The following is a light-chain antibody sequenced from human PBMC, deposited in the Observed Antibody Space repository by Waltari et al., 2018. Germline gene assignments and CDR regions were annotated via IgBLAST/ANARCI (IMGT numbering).Light chain of an antibody. J-gene: IGLJ3*02. Sequence: QSALTQPASVSGSPGQSITISCIGTSSDIGGYNYVSWYQQHPGKAPKVMIYDVTKRPSGVSNRFSGSKSGSTASLTISGLQAEDEADYCCSSYTSSNTWVFGGGTKLTVL. CDR2: DVT. CDR3: SSYTSSNTWV. V-gene: IGLV2-14*01. CDR1: SSDIGGYNY.